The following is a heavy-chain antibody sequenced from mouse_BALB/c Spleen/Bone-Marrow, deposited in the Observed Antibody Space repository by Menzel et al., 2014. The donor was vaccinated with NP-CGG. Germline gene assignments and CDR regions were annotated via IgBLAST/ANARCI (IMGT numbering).Heavy chain of an antibody. Sequence: EVQRVESGPELVKPGASVKISCKASGYTFSDYNMHWVKQSHGKSLEWIGNIYPYNGGTGYNQKFKRKATLTVDNSSSTANMELRSLTSEDSAVYHCARGWLLSWFAYWGQGTLVTVSA. D-gene: IGHD2-3*01. CDR3: ARGWLLSWFAY. CDR1: GYTFSDYN. CDR2: IYPYNGGT. V-gene: IGHV1S29*02. J-gene: IGHJ3*01.